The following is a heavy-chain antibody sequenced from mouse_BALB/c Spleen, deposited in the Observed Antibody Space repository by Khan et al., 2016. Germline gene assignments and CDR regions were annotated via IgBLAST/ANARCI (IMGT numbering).Heavy chain of an antibody. CDR2: INPDSSSI. D-gene: IGHD2-14*01. J-gene: IGHJ3*01. V-gene: IGHV4-1*02. Sequence: EVKLLESGGGLVQPGGSLKLSCAASGFDFSRYWMSWVRQTPGKGLEWIGEINPDSSSINSTPSLKDKFIISRDNAKNTLYLQMSKVRSEDSALYYCASPSTTGFAYWGQGTLVTVSA. CDR3: ASPSTTGFAY. CDR1: GFDFSRYW.